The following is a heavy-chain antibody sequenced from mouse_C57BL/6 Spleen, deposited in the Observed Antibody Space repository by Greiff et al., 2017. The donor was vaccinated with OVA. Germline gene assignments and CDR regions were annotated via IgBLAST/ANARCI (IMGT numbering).Heavy chain of an antibody. CDR2: ISYDGSN. Sequence: VQLQQSGPGLVKPSQSLSLTCSVTGYSITSGYYWNWIRQFPGNKLEWMGYISYDGSNNYNPSLKNRISITRDTSKNQFFLKLNSVTTEDTATYYCANYYGSSPLWYAMDYWGQGTSVTVSS. D-gene: IGHD1-1*01. CDR1: GYSITSGYY. CDR3: ANYYGSSPLWYAMDY. V-gene: IGHV3-6*01. J-gene: IGHJ4*01.